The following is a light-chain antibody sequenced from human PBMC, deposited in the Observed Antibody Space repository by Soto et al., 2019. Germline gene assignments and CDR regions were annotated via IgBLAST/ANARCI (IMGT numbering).Light chain of an antibody. V-gene: IGKV1-6*01. CDR2: GAS. Sequence: AIQVTQSPTSLSASVGDRATITSRSSQDIRNYLGWYQQKPGKAPQLLIYGASSLQRGVSSRFSGSGFGTDFTLTISSLQPEDSATYYCLQDRSHFWTFGQGTKV. CDR1: QDIRNY. CDR3: LQDRSHFWT. J-gene: IGKJ1*01.